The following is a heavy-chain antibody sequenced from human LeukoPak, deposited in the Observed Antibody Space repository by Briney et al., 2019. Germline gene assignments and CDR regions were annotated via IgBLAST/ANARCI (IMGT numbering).Heavy chain of an antibody. CDR3: ARDKQPGDY. V-gene: IGHV4-59*01. J-gene: IGHJ4*02. D-gene: IGHD5-18*01. CDR1: GGSISGYY. CDR2: ISYTGSA. Sequence: PSETLSLTCTVSGGSISGYYWNWIRQPPGKGLEWIGYISYTGSADYNPSPKSRVTISVDTSKNQFSLKLTSLTAADTAVYYCARDKQPGDYWGQGTLVTVSS.